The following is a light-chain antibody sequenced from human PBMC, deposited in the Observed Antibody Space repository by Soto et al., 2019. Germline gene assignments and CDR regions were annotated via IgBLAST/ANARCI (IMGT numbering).Light chain of an antibody. Sequence: QSALTQPRSVSGSPGQTVTISCSGTSSDVGGYDCVSWYQQHPGTAPKPILYDDRKRPSGVPDRFSGSKSGNSASLTISGLQAEDEAYYYCGSYAGSYAYVFGPETKLTVL. CDR2: DDR. CDR1: SSDVGGYDC. CDR3: GSYAGSYAYV. V-gene: IGLV2-11*01. J-gene: IGLJ1*01.